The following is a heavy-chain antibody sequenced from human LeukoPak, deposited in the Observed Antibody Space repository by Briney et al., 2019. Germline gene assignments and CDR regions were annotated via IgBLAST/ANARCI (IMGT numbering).Heavy chain of an antibody. D-gene: IGHD1-26*01. V-gene: IGHV3-21*05. Sequence: GGSLRLSCAASGFTFSSYSMNWVRQAPGRGLEWVSFISGSGSDIFYADSVKGRFTISRDNAKNSVSLQMDSLRGDDTAVYYCARDIGGSYSAIDYWGQGTLVTVSS. CDR2: ISGSGSDI. CDR3: ARDIGGSYSAIDY. J-gene: IGHJ4*02. CDR1: GFTFSSYS.